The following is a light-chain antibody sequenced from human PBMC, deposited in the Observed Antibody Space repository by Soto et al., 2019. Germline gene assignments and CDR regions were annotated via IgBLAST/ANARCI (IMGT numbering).Light chain of an antibody. CDR3: SSYSSSSSV. Sequence: QSVLTQPASVSGSPGQSVTISCTGTSSDLGDYNFVSWYQHHPGKAPKLMIYDVDNRPSGVSVRFSGSKSGNTASLTISRLQAEDEADYYCSSYSSSSSVFGTGTKLTVL. J-gene: IGLJ1*01. V-gene: IGLV2-14*03. CDR2: DVD. CDR1: SSDLGDYNF.